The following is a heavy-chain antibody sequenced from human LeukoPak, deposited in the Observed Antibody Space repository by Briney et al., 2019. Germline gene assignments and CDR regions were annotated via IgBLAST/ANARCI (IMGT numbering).Heavy chain of an antibody. J-gene: IGHJ5*01. CDR2: IYYSGST. Sequence: SETLSLTCTVSGGSISSYYWSWIRQPPGKGLEWIGYIYYSGSTNYNPSLKSRVTISVDTSKNQFSLKLSSVTAADTAVYYCARDGTGDYDFDYWGQEPWSPSPQ. CDR3: ARDGTGDYDFDY. D-gene: IGHD3-3*01. V-gene: IGHV4-59*01. CDR1: GGSISSYY.